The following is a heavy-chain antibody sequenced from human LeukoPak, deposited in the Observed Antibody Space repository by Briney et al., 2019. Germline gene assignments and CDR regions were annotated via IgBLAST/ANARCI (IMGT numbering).Heavy chain of an antibody. V-gene: IGHV3-74*01. CDR3: ARDRYYDSSGYPNFDY. D-gene: IGHD3-22*01. J-gene: IGHJ4*02. CDR2: INTDGSST. CDR1: GFTFSSYW. Sequence: PGGSLRLSCAASGFTFSSYWMHWVRQAPGKGLVWVSRINTDGSSTSYADSVKGRFTISRDNAKNTLYLQMNSLRAEDTAVYYCARDRYYDSSGYPNFDYWGQGTLVTVSS.